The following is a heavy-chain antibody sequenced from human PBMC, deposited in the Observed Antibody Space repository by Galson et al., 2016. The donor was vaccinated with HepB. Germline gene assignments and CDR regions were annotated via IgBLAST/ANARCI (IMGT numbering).Heavy chain of an antibody. J-gene: IGHJ2*01. Sequence: ETLSLTCTVSGGSVSSYYWSWIRQPPGKGLEWIGSIYYSGSTNYNPSLKSRVTLSADTSKNQISLQLNSVTAADTAVYYCAGVTDIVVVVAASGYFDRWGRGTLVTVSS. CDR3: AGVTDIVVVVAASGYFDR. CDR1: GGSVSSYY. V-gene: IGHV4-59*02. D-gene: IGHD2-15*01. CDR2: IYYSGST.